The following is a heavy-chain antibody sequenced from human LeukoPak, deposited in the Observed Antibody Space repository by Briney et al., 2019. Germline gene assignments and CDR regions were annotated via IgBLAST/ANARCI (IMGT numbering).Heavy chain of an antibody. J-gene: IGHJ4*02. CDR1: GGSISNNY. CDR2: IYYSGST. Sequence: SETLSLTCSVSGGSISNNYWSWIRQPPGKGLEWIGYIYYSGSTNYNPSLKSRVTISVDTSKNQFSLKLSSVTAADTAVYYCARQAASYFDYWGQGTLVTVSS. V-gene: IGHV4-59*08. D-gene: IGHD6-13*01. CDR3: ARQAASYFDY.